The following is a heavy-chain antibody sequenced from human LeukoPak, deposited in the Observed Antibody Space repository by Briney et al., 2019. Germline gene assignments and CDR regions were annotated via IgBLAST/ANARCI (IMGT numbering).Heavy chain of an antibody. Sequence: SETLSLTCAVYGGSFSGYYWSWIRQPPGKGLEWIGEINHSGSINYNPSLKSRVTISVDTSKNQFSLKLSSVTAADTAVYYCARGPLYYDFWSGYDAFDIWGQGTMVTVSS. CDR2: INHSGSI. V-gene: IGHV4-34*01. CDR3: ARGPLYYDFWSGYDAFDI. D-gene: IGHD3-3*01. CDR1: GGSFSGYY. J-gene: IGHJ3*02.